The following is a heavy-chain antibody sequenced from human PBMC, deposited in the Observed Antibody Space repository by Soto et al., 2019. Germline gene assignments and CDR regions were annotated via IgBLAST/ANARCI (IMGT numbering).Heavy chain of an antibody. V-gene: IGHV4-59*13. Sequence: EPLSLTCTVSGGSISSYYWSWIRQPPGKGLEWIGYIYYSGSTNYNPSLKSRVTISVDTSKNQFSLKLSSVTAVDTAVYYCARDRSGSYDFDYWGQGALVTVSS. J-gene: IGHJ4*02. D-gene: IGHD1-26*01. CDR1: GGSISSYY. CDR2: IYYSGST. CDR3: ARDRSGSYDFDY.